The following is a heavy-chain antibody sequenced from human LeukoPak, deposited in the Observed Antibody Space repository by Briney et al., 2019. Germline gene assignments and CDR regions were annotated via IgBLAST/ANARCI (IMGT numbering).Heavy chain of an antibody. Sequence: PSETLSLTCTVSGGSVSSGSYYWSWIRQPPGKGLEWIGYIYYSGSTNYNPSLKSRVTISVDTSKNQFSLKLSSVTAADTAVYYCARADYDFWSGYYNWFDPWGQGTLVTVSS. CDR2: IYYSGST. J-gene: IGHJ5*02. D-gene: IGHD3-3*01. CDR3: ARADYDFWSGYYNWFDP. CDR1: GGSVSSGSYY. V-gene: IGHV4-61*01.